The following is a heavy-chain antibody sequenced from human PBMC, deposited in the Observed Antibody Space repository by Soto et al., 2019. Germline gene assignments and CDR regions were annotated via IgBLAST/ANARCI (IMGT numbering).Heavy chain of an antibody. D-gene: IGHD5-18*01. Sequence: LSLTCTVSGGSISSSSYYWGWIRQPPGKGLEWIGSIYYSGSTYYNPSLKSRVTISVDTSKNQFSLKLSSVTAADTAVYYCARHDGYSYGYCYYGMDVWGQGTTVTVSS. CDR1: GGSISSSSYY. V-gene: IGHV4-39*01. CDR3: ARHDGYSYGYCYYGMDV. J-gene: IGHJ6*02. CDR2: IYYSGST.